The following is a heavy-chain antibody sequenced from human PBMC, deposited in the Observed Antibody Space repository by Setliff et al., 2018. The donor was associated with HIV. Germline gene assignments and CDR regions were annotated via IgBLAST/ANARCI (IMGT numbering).Heavy chain of an antibody. D-gene: IGHD1-1*01. CDR3: ASAGSGTRAPPRY. V-gene: IGHV4-39*07. Sequence: SETLSLTCTVSGGSISSSSYHWGWVRQPPGKGLEWIGSMYYSGSTYYTPSLKSRITISLDTSKNQFSLKLTSVTAADTAVYYCASAGSGTRAPPRYWGQGTLVTSPQ. CDR2: MYYSGST. CDR1: GGSISSSSYH. J-gene: IGHJ4*02.